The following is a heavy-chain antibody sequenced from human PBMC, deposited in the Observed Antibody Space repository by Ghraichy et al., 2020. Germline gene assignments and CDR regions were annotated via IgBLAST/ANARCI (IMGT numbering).Heavy chain of an antibody. CDR2: ISSSSSYI. D-gene: IGHD3-9*01. CDR1: GFTFSSYS. CDR3: ARDGPVDDILTGYPLGY. J-gene: IGHJ4*02. V-gene: IGHV3-21*01. Sequence: GGSLRLSCAASGFTFSSYSMNWVRQAPGKGLEWVSSISSSSSYIYYADSVKGRFTISRDNAKNSLYLQMNSLRAEDTAVYYCARDGPVDDILTGYPLGYWGQGTLVTVSS.